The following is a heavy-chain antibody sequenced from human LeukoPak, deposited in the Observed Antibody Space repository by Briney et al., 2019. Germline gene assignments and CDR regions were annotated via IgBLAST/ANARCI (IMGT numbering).Heavy chain of an antibody. D-gene: IGHD1-26*01. Sequence: SETLSLTCAVSGDSVTKSNWWSWVRQPPGKGLEWIGEIYYSGSSNYNPSLKSRVTISLDKSKNQFSLKLSSVTAADTALYYCAREGAGLNGFDIWGQGTMVTVSS. V-gene: IGHV4-4*02. CDR3: AREGAGLNGFDI. CDR1: GDSVTKSNW. J-gene: IGHJ3*02. CDR2: IYYSGSS.